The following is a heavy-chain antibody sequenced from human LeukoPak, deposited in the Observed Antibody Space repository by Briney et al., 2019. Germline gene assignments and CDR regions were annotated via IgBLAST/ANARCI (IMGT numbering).Heavy chain of an antibody. D-gene: IGHD1-26*01. CDR3: ARDPRGHSSGSYRTLYYFDY. J-gene: IGHJ4*02. CDR2: ISYDGSNK. Sequence: PGGSLRLSCAASGFTFSSYAMHWVRQAPGKGLEWVAVISYDGSNKYYADSVKGRFTISRDNSKNTLYPQMNSLRAEDTAVYYCARDPRGHSSGSYRTLYYFDYWGQGTLVTVSS. V-gene: IGHV3-30-3*01. CDR1: GFTFSSYA.